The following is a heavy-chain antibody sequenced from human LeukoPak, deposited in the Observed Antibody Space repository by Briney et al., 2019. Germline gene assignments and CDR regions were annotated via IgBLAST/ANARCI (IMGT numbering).Heavy chain of an antibody. J-gene: IGHJ4*02. CDR3: AKDLREYNYGSFDY. CDR1: GFTFTTYA. CDR2: ISGRGGST. D-gene: IGHD3-10*01. Sequence: GGSLRLSCAASGFTFTTYAMNWVRQAPGKGLEWVSGISGRGGSTYYAESVKGRFTISRENSKYTLYLQMNILRAEDTAIYYCAKDLREYNYGSFDYWGQGILVTVSS. V-gene: IGHV3-23*01.